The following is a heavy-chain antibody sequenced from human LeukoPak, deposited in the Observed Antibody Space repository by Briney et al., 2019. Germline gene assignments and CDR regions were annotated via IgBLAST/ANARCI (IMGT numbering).Heavy chain of an antibody. CDR1: GASISSYY. D-gene: IGHD5-18*01. CDR3: ARGRSGYSYVHDAFDI. J-gene: IGHJ3*02. V-gene: IGHV4-59*01. Sequence: PSETLSLTCTVSGASISSYYWSWIRQPPGKGLEWIGYIYYSGSTNYNPSLKSRVTISVDTSKNQFSLKLSSVTAADTAVYYCARGRSGYSYVHDAFDIWGQGTMVTVS. CDR2: IYYSGST.